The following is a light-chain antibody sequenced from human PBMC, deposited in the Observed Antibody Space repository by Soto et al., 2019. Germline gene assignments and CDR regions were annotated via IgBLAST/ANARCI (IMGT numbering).Light chain of an antibody. CDR2: GNS. V-gene: IGLV1-40*01. J-gene: IGLJ2*01. CDR1: SSNIGAGYD. Sequence: QSVLTQPPSVSGAPGQRVTISCTGSSSNIGAGYDVHWYQQLPGTAPKLLISGNSNRPSGVPDRFSGSKSGTSASLAITGLQAEDEADYYCQSYDSSLGVVFGGGTKVTVL. CDR3: QSYDSSLGVV.